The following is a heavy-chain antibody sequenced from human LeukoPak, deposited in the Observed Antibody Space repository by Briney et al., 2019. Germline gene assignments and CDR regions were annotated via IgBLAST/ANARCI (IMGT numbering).Heavy chain of an antibody. CDR3: ARDESAAYYYGSGSSYYYYYGMDV. D-gene: IGHD3-10*01. Sequence: SVKVSCKASGGTFSSYAISWVRQAPGQGLEWMGGIIPIFGTANYAQKFQGRVTITTDESTSTAYMELSSLRSEDTAVYYCARDESAAYYYGSGSSYYYYYGMDVWGQGTTVTVSS. J-gene: IGHJ6*02. V-gene: IGHV1-69*05. CDR2: IIPIFGTA. CDR1: GGTFSSYA.